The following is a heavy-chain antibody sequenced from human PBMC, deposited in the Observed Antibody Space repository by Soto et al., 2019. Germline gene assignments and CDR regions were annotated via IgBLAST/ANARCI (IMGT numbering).Heavy chain of an antibody. J-gene: IGHJ4*02. V-gene: IGHV3-23*01. CDR1: RFTFSSYA. CDR2: ISGTGGST. Sequence: GGSLRLSCAASRFTFSSYAMSWVRQAPGKGLEWVSSISGTGGSTYYADSVKGRFTISRDNSRNTLFLQMNSLRAEDTAVYYCARDYYKYYDSSGYYRAPAYWGQGTLVTVSS. D-gene: IGHD3-22*01. CDR3: ARDYYKYYDSSGYYRAPAY.